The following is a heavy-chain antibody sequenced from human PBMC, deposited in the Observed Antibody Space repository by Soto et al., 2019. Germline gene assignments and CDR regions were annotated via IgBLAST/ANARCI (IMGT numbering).Heavy chain of an antibody. CDR1: GFTFSDSY. CDR2: ISQSGSAT. CDR3: ARDYAHFGVVRRWFDP. Sequence: GGSLRLSCAASGFTFSDSYMSWIRQAPGKGLEWVSHISQSGSATYHADPVKGRFTISRDNAKNSLYLQMNSLRAEDTAVYYCARDYAHFGVVRRWFDPWGQGTLVTVSS. V-gene: IGHV3-11*01. J-gene: IGHJ5*02. D-gene: IGHD3-3*01.